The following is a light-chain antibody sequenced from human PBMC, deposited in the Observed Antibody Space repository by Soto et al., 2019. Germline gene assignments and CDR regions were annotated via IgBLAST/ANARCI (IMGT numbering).Light chain of an antibody. CDR2: LGS. CDR1: QSLLHSNGYNY. V-gene: IGKV2-28*01. CDR3: MQALQALMYS. Sequence: DLVMTQSPLSLPVTPGEPASISCRSSQSLLHSNGYNYLDWYLQKPGQSPQLLIYLGSNRASGVPERFSGSGSGTDFTLKISRVEAEDVGVYYCMQALQALMYSFGQGTKLEIK. J-gene: IGKJ2*01.